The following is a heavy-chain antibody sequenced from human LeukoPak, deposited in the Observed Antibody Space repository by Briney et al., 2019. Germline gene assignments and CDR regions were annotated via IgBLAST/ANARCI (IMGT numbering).Heavy chain of an antibody. CDR2: IYTSGST. D-gene: IGHD1-26*01. J-gene: IGHJ4*02. CDR1: GGSISSGSFY. Sequence: SETLSLTCNVSGGSISSGSFYWSWVRQPAGKGLEWIGRIYTSGSTNYNPSLKSRVTISLDTSKNQFSLKLTSVTAADTAVYYCARSTASGGARYWGQGTQVTVSS. CDR3: ARSTASGGARY. V-gene: IGHV4-61*02.